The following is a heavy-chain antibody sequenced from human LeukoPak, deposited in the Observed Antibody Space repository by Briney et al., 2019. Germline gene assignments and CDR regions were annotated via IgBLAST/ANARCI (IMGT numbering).Heavy chain of an antibody. D-gene: IGHD6-13*01. Sequence: NAGGSLRLSYAASGFTFSGFSMNWVRQAPGKGLEWVSSISSSSSYIYYADSVKGRFTISRDNAKNSLYLQMNSLRAEDTAVYYCAREAAAAGTPSDYWGQGTLVTVSS. V-gene: IGHV3-21*01. CDR2: ISSSSSYI. CDR1: GFTFSGFS. CDR3: AREAAAAGTPSDY. J-gene: IGHJ4*02.